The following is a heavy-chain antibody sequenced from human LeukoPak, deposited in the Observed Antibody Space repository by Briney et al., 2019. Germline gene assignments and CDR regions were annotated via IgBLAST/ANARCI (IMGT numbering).Heavy chain of an antibody. Sequence: ASVKVSCTASGYTFTSYDINWVRQATGQGLEWMGWKNPNSGNTGYAQKFQGRVTMTRNTSISTAYMELSSLRSEDTAVYYCARGWVPAAMRTGRTKYYFDYWGQGTLVTVSS. CDR1: GYTFTSYD. D-gene: IGHD2-2*01. CDR2: KNPNSGNT. J-gene: IGHJ4*02. CDR3: ARGWVPAAMRTGRTKYYFDY. V-gene: IGHV1-8*01.